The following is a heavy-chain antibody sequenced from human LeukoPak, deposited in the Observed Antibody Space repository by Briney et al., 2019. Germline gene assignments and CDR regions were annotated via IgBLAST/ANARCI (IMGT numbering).Heavy chain of an antibody. V-gene: IGHV4-34*01. D-gene: IGHD5-18*01. J-gene: IGHJ4*02. CDR3: ARGLGIQLWSRFDY. CDR1: GGSFSGYY. CDR2: INHSGST. Sequence: SETLSLTCAVYGGSFSGYYWSWIRQPPGKGLEWIGEINHSGSTNYNPSLKSRVTISVDTSKYQFSLKLSSVTAADTAVYYCARGLGIQLWSRFDYWGQGTLVTVYS.